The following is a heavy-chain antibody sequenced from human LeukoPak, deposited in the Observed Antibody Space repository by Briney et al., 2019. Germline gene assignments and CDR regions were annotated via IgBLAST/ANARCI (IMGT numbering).Heavy chain of an antibody. Sequence: ASVKVSCKASGYTFTNYALHWVRQAPGQRLEWMGWINAGNGNTKYSQKFQGRVTMTRDTSTSTVYMELSSLRSEDTAVYYCARFIVSGGYFDYWGQGTLVTVSS. D-gene: IGHD2-21*01. CDR3: ARFIVSGGYFDY. V-gene: IGHV1-3*01. CDR2: INAGNGNT. CDR1: GYTFTNYA. J-gene: IGHJ4*02.